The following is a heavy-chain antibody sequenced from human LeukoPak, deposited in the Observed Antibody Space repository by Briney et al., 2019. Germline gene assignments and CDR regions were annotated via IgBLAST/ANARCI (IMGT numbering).Heavy chain of an antibody. J-gene: IGHJ4*02. D-gene: IGHD6-13*01. V-gene: IGHV4-30-2*01. CDR2: IYHSGST. CDR3: ARGGSSWQNDY. CDR1: GGSISSGGYS. Sequence: SETLSLTCAVSGGSISSGGYSWSWIRQPPGKGLEWIGYIYHSGSTYYNPSLKSRVTISVDRSKNQFSLKLSSVTAADTAVYYCARGGSSWQNDYRGQGTLVTVSS.